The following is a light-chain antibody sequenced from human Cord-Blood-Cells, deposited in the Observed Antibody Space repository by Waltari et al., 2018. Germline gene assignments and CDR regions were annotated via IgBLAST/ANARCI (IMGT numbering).Light chain of an antibody. J-gene: IGLJ1*01. CDR1: SSAVGSHNL. Sequence: QSALTQPASVSGSPGQSITTSCTGTSSAVGSHNLVSWYKQHPGKAPKLMIYEGSKRPSGVSNRFSGSKSGNTASLTISGLQAEDEADYYCCSYAGSYVFGTGTKVTVL. CDR2: EGS. V-gene: IGLV2-23*01. CDR3: CSYAGSYV.